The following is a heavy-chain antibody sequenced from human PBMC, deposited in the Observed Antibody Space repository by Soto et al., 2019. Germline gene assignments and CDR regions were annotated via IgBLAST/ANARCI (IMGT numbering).Heavy chain of an antibody. CDR1: GFSLSTSGVG. V-gene: IGHV2-5*02. CDR2: IYWDDDK. Sequence: QITLKESGPTLVKPTQTLTLTCTFSGFSLSTSGVGVGWIRQPPGKALEWLALIYWDDDKRYSPSLKSRLTIPKXLSENXXVLTMTNMDPVDPATYYCAHTYYYDSSGYYYHFDYWGQGTLVTVSS. J-gene: IGHJ4*02. CDR3: AHTYYYDSSGYYYHFDY. D-gene: IGHD3-22*01.